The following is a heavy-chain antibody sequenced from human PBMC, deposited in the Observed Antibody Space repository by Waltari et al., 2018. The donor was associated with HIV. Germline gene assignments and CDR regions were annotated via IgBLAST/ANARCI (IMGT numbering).Heavy chain of an antibody. CDR2: IRYDGSSE. Sequence: QVQLVESGGGVVQPGGSLRLSWVADGFNFSGYGMPWVRQGPGKGLEWVTFIRYDGSSESYLRSVKGRFTISRDNSKNIVYLQMNSLRPEDTAIYYCSKDLLTNIRGGAFDPWGQGTLVTVSS. D-gene: IGHD3-10*01. V-gene: IGHV3-30*02. J-gene: IGHJ5*02. CDR3: SKDLLTNIRGGAFDP. CDR1: GFNFSGYG.